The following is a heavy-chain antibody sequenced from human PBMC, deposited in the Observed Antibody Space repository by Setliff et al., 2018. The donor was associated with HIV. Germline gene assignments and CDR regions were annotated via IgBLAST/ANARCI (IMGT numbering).Heavy chain of an antibody. Sequence: SETLSLTCNISGVSIPTNYWNWIRQPAGKGLEWIGRIYTTGGTNYNPALKSRVTMSIDTSKNQISLKLNSVTAADTAIYYCARGSRSHGGMFGYWGQGTLVTVSS. CDR1: GVSIPTNY. CDR3: ARGSRSHGGMFGY. J-gene: IGHJ4*02. CDR2: IYTTGGT. V-gene: IGHV4-4*07. D-gene: IGHD6-13*01.